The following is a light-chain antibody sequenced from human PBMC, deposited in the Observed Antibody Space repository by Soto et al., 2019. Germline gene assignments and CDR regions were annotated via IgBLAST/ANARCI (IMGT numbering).Light chain of an antibody. J-gene: IGLJ2*01. CDR2: EVS. CDR1: SSDVGGNNY. V-gene: IGLV2-8*01. CDR3: SSYAGSNNLV. Sequence: QSALTQPPSASGSPGQSVTISCTGTSSDVGGNNYVSRYQQHPGKAPKLMIYEVSKRPSGVPNRFSGSKSGNTASLTVSGLLAEDGADYYCSSYAGSNNLVFGGGTKLTV.